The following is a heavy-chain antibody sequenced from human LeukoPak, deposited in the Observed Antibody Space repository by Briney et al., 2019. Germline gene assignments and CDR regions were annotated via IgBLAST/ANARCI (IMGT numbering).Heavy chain of an antibody. J-gene: IGHJ4*02. V-gene: IGHV1-69*13. CDR3: AGGIAAAGTGNDY. D-gene: IGHD6-13*01. CDR2: IIPIFGTA. CDR1: GGTSSSYA. Sequence: SVKVSCKASGGTSSSYAISWVRQAPGQGLEWMGGIIPIFGTANYAQKFQGRVTITADESTSTAYMELSSLRSEDTAVYYCAGGIAAAGTGNDYWGQGTLVTVSS.